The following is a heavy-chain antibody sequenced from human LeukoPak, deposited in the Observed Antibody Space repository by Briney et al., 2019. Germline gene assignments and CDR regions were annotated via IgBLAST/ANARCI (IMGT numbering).Heavy chain of an antibody. V-gene: IGHV4-39*01. J-gene: IGHJ4*02. CDR3: ARHSHSGSYYQY. CDR1: GGSISSSSYY. Sequence: PSETLSLTCTVSGGSISSSSYYWGWLRQPPGKGLEWIGSIYYSGSTYYNPSLKSRVTISVDTSKNQFTLKLSSVTAADTAVYYCARHSHSGSYYQYWGQGTLVTVSS. CDR2: IYYSGST. D-gene: IGHD1-26*01.